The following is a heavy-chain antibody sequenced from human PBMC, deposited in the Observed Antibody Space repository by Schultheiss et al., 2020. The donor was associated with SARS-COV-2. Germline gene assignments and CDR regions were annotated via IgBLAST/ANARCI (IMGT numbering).Heavy chain of an antibody. Sequence: LSLTCAASGFTFSSYSMNWVRQAPGKGLEWVSAISGSGGSTYYADSVKGRFTISRDNAKNSLYLQMNSLRAEDTAVYYCARFIPGEKYGVDVWGQGTTVTVSS. CDR3: ARFIPGEKYGVDV. J-gene: IGHJ6*02. D-gene: IGHD3-10*01. CDR1: GFTFSSYS. V-gene: IGHV3-21*01. CDR2: ISGSGGST.